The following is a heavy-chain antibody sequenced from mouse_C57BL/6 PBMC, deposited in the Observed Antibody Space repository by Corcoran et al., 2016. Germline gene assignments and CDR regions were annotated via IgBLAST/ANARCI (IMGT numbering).Heavy chain of an antibody. J-gene: IGHJ3*01. D-gene: IGHD1-1*01. CDR2: INTYSGVP. V-gene: IGHV9-3*01. CDR1: GYTFTTYG. CDR3: ARKGTTGAAY. Sequence: QIQLVQSGPELKKPGETVKISCKDSGYTFTTYGMSWVKQAPGKGLKGMGWINTYSGVPTYADDFKGRFAFSLETSASTAYLQINNLKNEDTATYFCARKGTTGAAYWGQGTLVTVSA.